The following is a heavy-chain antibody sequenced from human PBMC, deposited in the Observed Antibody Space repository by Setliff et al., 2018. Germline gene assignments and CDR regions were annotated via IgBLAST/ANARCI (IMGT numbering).Heavy chain of an antibody. CDR3: ARGIYYFDIMGDP. D-gene: IGHD3-22*01. V-gene: IGHV1-18*01. CDR1: GYTFTNYG. CDR2: IKPHNGNT. Sequence: ASVKVSCKASGYTFTNYGITWVRQAPGQGLEWMGWIKPHNGNTAYAQKFQDRVILTTDTSTTTVYMELRSLRSDDTAVYYCARGIYYFDIMGDPWGQGTLVTVSS. J-gene: IGHJ5*02.